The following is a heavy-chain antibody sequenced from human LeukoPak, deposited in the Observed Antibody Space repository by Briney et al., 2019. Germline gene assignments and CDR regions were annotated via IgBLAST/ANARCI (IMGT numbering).Heavy chain of an antibody. CDR1: GGTFSSYT. V-gene: IGHV1-69*04. CDR2: IIPILGIA. Sequence: ASVKVSCKASGGTFSSYTISWVRQAPGQGLEWMGRIIPILGIANYAQKFQGRVTITADKSTSTAYMELSSLRSEDTAVCYCARDMVRGVITGYYFDYWGQGTLVTVSS. D-gene: IGHD3-10*01. CDR3: ARDMVRGVITGYYFDY. J-gene: IGHJ4*02.